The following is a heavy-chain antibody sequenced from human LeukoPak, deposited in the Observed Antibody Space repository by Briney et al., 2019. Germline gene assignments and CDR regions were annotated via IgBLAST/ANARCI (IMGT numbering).Heavy chain of an antibody. CDR1: IGSVINTNW. D-gene: IGHD3-3*01. J-gene: IGHJ4*02. CDR2: VHLDGRT. Sequence: SETLSLTCGVSIGSVINTNWWTWVRQPPGKGLEWIGEVHLDGRTNYNPSLESRLTMSVDVSENQVSLKLTSVTAADTAVYYCGREGGFYRPLDYSGQGTLVTVSS. V-gene: IGHV4-4*02. CDR3: GREGGFYRPLDY.